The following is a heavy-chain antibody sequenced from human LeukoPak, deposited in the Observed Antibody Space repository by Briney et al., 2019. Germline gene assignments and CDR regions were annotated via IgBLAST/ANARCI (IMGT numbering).Heavy chain of an antibody. D-gene: IGHD2-21*02. J-gene: IGHJ4*02. CDR2: IYYSGST. CDR3: ARAYCGGDCYLGY. CDR1: GGSISSYY. Sequence: SETLSLTCTVSGGSISSYYWSWIRQPPGKGLEWIGYIYYSGSTNYNPSLKSRVTIPVDTSKNQFSLKLSSVTAADTAVYYCARAYCGGDCYLGYWGQGTLVAVSS. V-gene: IGHV4-59*01.